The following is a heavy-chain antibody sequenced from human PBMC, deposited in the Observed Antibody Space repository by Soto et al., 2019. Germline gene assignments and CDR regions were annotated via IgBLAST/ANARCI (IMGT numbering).Heavy chain of an antibody. J-gene: IGHJ3*02. CDR1: GGSVSSGSYY. Sequence: QVQLQESGPGLVKPSETLSLTCTVSGGSVSSGSYYWSWIRQPPGKGREWIGYIYYSGSTNYNPSLKSRVTISVDTSKNQFSLKLSSVTAADTAVYYCARDPVHDYGGLGNDAFDIWGQGTMVTVSS. CDR3: ARDPVHDYGGLGNDAFDI. D-gene: IGHD4-17*01. CDR2: IYYSGST. V-gene: IGHV4-61*01.